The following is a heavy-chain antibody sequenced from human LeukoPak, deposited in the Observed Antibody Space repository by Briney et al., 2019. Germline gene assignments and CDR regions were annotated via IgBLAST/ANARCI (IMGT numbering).Heavy chain of an antibody. J-gene: IGHJ6*03. Sequence: GGSLRLSCAASGFTFSSYAMHWVRQAPGKGLEWVAVISYDGSNKYYADSVKGRFTISRDNSKNTLYLQMNSLRAEDTAVYYCARCSYGSVKYYYYYYMDVWGKGTTVTVSS. CDR1: GFTFSSYA. V-gene: IGHV3-30-3*01. CDR2: ISYDGSNK. CDR3: ARCSYGSVKYYYYYYMDV. D-gene: IGHD4-17*01.